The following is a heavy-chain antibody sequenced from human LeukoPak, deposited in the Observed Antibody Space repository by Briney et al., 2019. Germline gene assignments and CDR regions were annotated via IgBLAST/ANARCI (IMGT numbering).Heavy chain of an antibody. J-gene: IGHJ3*01. D-gene: IGHD4-17*01. CDR1: GYIFTNYY. CDR2: IDPKSGRT. V-gene: IGHV1-2*02. Sequence: ASVKVSCKASGYIFTNYYMHWVRQASGQGLEWLGWIDPKSGRTAYAQKFQGRVTVTRDTSVTMVYMELTRLTSDDTALYYCARDPNAGPTPDAFDLWGPGTLVTVSS. CDR3: ARDPNAGPTPDAFDL.